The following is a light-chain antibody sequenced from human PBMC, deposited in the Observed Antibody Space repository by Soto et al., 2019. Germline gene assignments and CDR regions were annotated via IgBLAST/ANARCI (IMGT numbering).Light chain of an antibody. CDR2: DAS. CDR3: QQRSNWQGLT. CDR1: QSVSSY. J-gene: IGKJ4*01. V-gene: IGKV3-11*01. Sequence: EIVLTQSPATLSLSPGERATLSCRASQSVSSYLAWYQQKPGQAPRLLIYDASNRATGIPARFSGSGSGTDFTLTISSLEPKDFAVYYCQQRSNWQGLTFGGGTKVEIK.